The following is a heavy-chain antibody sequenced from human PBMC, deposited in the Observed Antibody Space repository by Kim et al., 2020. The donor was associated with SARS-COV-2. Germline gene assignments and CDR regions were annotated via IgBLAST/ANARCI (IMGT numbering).Heavy chain of an antibody. Sequence: SETLSLTCAVYGGSFSGYYWSWIRQPPGKGLEWIGEINHSGSTNYNPSLKSRVTISVDTSKNQFSLKLSSVTAADTAVYYCARGTRQLIVVVPAAIRAPREDYSYYMDVWGKGTTVTVSS. V-gene: IGHV4-34*01. D-gene: IGHD2-2*02. CDR3: ARGTRQLIVVVPAAIRAPREDYSYYMDV. CDR1: GGSFSGYY. J-gene: IGHJ6*03. CDR2: INHSGST.